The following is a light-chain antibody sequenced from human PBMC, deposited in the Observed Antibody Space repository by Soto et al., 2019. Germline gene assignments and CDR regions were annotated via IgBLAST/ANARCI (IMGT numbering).Light chain of an antibody. J-gene: IGLJ1*01. Sequence: QSALTQPASVSGSPGQSSTISYTGTSSDVGGYNYVSWYQQHPGKPPKLIIYEVSNRPSGVSNRFSGSKSGNTASLTISGLQAEDEADYYCNSYTSKSTGVFGTGTKLTVL. CDR1: SSDVGGYNY. CDR3: NSYTSKSTGV. V-gene: IGLV2-14*01. CDR2: EVS.